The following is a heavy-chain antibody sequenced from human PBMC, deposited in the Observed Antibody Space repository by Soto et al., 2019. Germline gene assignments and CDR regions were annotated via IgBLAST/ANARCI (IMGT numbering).Heavy chain of an antibody. CDR3: ARSRIVLWFGELLYDYYGMDV. CDR2: INAGNGNT. V-gene: IGHV1-3*01. D-gene: IGHD3-10*01. CDR1: GYTFTSYA. Sequence: QVQLVQSGAEVKKPGASVKVSCKASGYTFTSYAMHWVRQAPGQRLEWMGWINAGNGNTKYSQKFQGRVTITRDTSASTAYMELSSLRSEDTAVYYCARSRIVLWFGELLYDYYGMDVW. J-gene: IGHJ6*01.